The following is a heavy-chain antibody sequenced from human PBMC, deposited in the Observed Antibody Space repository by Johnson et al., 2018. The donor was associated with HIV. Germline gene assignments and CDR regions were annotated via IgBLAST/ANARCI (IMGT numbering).Heavy chain of an antibody. CDR2: ISYDGSNK. CDR1: GFTFSSYA. J-gene: IGHJ3*02. V-gene: IGHV3-30-3*01. D-gene: IGHD7-27*01. CDR3: AKVTLGIGAFDI. Sequence: QVQLVESGGGVVQPGRSLRLSCAASGFTFSSYAMHWVRQAPGKGLEWVAVISYDGSNKYYADSVKGRFTISRDNSKNTLYLQRNSLRAEDTAVYYCAKVTLGIGAFDIWGQGTMVTVSS.